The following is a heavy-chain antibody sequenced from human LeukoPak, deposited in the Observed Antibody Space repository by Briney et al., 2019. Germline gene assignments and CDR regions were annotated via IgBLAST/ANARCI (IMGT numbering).Heavy chain of an antibody. D-gene: IGHD3-22*01. Sequence: GGSLRLSWAASGFTFSSYSMNWVRQAPGKGLEWVSSISSSSSYIYYADSVKGRFTISRDNAKNSLYLQMNSLRAEDTAVYYCAKDNGWDSSGYYYGYWGQGTLVTVSS. CDR1: GFTFSSYS. V-gene: IGHV3-21*04. J-gene: IGHJ4*02. CDR3: AKDNGWDSSGYYYGY. CDR2: ISSSSSYI.